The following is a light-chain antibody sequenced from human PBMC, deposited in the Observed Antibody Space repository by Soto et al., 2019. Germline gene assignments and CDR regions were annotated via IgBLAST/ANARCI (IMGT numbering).Light chain of an antibody. Sequence: QSVLTQPPSASRSPGQSVTISCTGTSSDVGAYDYVSWFQQHPGKAPKLIIYQVTKRPSGVPDRFSGSKSGNTASLTVSGLQAEDEADYFCSSYVVSYNWVFGGGTQLTVL. J-gene: IGLJ3*02. CDR1: SSDVGAYDY. CDR2: QVT. V-gene: IGLV2-8*02. CDR3: SSYVVSYNWV.